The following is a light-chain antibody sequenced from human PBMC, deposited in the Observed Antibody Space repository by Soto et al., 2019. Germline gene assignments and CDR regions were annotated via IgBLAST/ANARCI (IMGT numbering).Light chain of an antibody. V-gene: IGKV1-39*01. J-gene: IGKJ4*01. Sequence: DIQMTQSPSSLSASIEDTVTITCRASQNNNSYLNWYQHRPTKAPRLLIFAAFSLQSGVPSRFSGSGSGPYFTLTINKLQPEDFAVYYCHQSYSSPFTAGGRTKV. CDR3: HQSYSSPFT. CDR2: AAF. CDR1: QNNNSY.